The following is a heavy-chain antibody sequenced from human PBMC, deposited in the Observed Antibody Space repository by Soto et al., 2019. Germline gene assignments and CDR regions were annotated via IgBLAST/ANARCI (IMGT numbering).Heavy chain of an antibody. D-gene: IGHD6-19*01. V-gene: IGHV3-30*18. CDR2: ISYDGSNK. Sequence: QVQLVESGGGVVQPGRSLRLSCAASGFTFSSYGMHWVRQAPGKGLEWVAVISYDGSNKYYADSVKGRFTISRDNSKNTLYLQMNSLRAEDTAVYYCAKVGAVAGTPDYWGQGTLVTVSS. CDR3: AKVGAVAGTPDY. CDR1: GFTFSSYG. J-gene: IGHJ4*02.